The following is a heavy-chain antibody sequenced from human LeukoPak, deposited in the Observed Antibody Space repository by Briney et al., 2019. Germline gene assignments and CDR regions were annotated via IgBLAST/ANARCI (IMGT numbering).Heavy chain of an antibody. D-gene: IGHD1-7*01. CDR1: GFMFSSYS. J-gene: IGHJ4*02. Sequence: GGSLRLSCAASGFMFSSYSMNWVRQAPGKGLEWVSSISSGSDHILYADSVKGRFTVSRDDAKKTLYLQMNSLREEDTAVYYCATLLELRGGYFDYWGQGTLVTVSS. V-gene: IGHV3-21*04. CDR3: ATLLELRGGYFDY. CDR2: ISSGSDHI.